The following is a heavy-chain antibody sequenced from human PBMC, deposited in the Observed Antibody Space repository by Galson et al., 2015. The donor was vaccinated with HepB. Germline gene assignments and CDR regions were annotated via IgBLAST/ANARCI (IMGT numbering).Heavy chain of an antibody. D-gene: IGHD2-2*01. J-gene: IGHJ6*02. V-gene: IGHV1-69*06. CDR1: GGTFSSYA. Sequence: SVKVSCKASGGTFSSYAISWVRQAPGQGLEWMGGIIPIFGTANYAQKFQGRVTITADKSTSTAYMELSSLRSEGTAVYYCAGPKYCSSTSCYLFNYYYYYGMDVWGQGTTVTVSS. CDR2: IIPIFGTA. CDR3: AGPKYCSSTSCYLFNYYYYYGMDV.